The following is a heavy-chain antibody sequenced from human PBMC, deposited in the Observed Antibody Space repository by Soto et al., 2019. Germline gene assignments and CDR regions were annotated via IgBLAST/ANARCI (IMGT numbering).Heavy chain of an antibody. CDR1: GYTFTIYY. CDR2: INPSGGST. J-gene: IGHJ3*02. D-gene: IGHD3-22*01. V-gene: IGHV1-46*01. CDR3: ARDRDYYDSSGFYGGFDI. Sequence: ASVKVSCKASGYTFTIYYIHWVRQAPGQGLEWMGAINPSGGSTSYAQKFQGRVTMIRDTSTTTVYMELSSLRSEDTAVYYCARDRDYYDSSGFYGGFDIWGQGTMVTVSS.